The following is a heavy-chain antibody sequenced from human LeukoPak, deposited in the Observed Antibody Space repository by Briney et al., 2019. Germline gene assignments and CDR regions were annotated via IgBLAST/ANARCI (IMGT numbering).Heavy chain of an antibody. CDR2: ISGSGGNA. CDR1: GFTFRSYA. J-gene: IGHJ4*02. CDR3: AKGGTSSWYFVFDY. Sequence: PGGSLRLSRAASGFTFRSYAMTWVRQAPGKGLEWVSVISGSGGNAYYADSVKGRFTISRDSFKNTLYLQMNSLTAEDTAIYYCAKGGTSSWYFVFDYWGQGVLVTVSS. V-gene: IGHV3-23*01. D-gene: IGHD6-13*01.